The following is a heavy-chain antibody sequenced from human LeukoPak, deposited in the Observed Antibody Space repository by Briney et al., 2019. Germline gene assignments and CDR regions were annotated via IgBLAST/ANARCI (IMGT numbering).Heavy chain of an antibody. Sequence: GGSLRLSCAASGFTFSIYGMNWVRQAPGKGLEWVSGISPGGEITYYADSAKGRFTISRDNSKNTLYLQMNSLRAEDTAVYYCAKGMGATHYYYMDVWGKGTTVTISS. CDR3: AKGMGATHYYYMDV. J-gene: IGHJ6*03. CDR1: GFTFSIYG. V-gene: IGHV3-23*01. D-gene: IGHD1-26*01. CDR2: ISPGGEIT.